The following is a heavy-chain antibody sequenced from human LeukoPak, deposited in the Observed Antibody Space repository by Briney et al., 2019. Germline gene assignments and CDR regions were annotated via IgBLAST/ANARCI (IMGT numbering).Heavy chain of an antibody. Sequence: SETLSLTCTVSGGSISSSRYYWVWIRQPPGKGLEWIGSIHYSGSTYYNPSLKSRVTISVDTSKNQFSLKLTSVTAADTAVYYCARTHSSRLDYWGQGTLVTVSS. V-gene: IGHV4-39*07. CDR3: ARTHSSRLDY. CDR1: GGSISSSRYY. J-gene: IGHJ4*02. D-gene: IGHD6-13*01. CDR2: IHYSGST.